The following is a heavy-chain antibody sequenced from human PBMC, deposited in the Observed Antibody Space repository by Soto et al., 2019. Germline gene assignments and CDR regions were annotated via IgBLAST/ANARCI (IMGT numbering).Heavy chain of an antibody. CDR3: ERADYGCPAGGMDV. D-gene: IGHD3-10*01. CDR2: LWYYGSNQ. J-gene: IGHJ6*02. V-gene: IGHV3-33*01. CDR1: GFTFSSYG. Sequence: GGSLRLSCAASGFTFSSYGMHWGRQAPGKGLEWVAVLWYYGSNQYYADSVKGRFTISRDNSKNTLYLQMNSVRGEDTAVYYCERADYGCPAGGMDVWGQGTTVTVSS.